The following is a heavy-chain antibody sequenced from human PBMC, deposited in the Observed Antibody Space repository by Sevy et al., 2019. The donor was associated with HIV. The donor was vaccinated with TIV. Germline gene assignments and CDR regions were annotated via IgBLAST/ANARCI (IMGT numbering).Heavy chain of an antibody. CDR1: GFIFSSYA. J-gene: IGHJ4*02. CDR3: AKARYINGLYVLDH. CDR2: NGGSGDKT. Sequence: GGSLRLSCAASGFIFSSYAMSWVRQAPGKELEWVSTNGGSGDKTFYADSVKGRFTISRDNSKNTLYLQMNSLRAEDTAVYYCAKARYINGLYVLDHWGQGTLVTVSS. D-gene: IGHD6-19*01. V-gene: IGHV3-23*01.